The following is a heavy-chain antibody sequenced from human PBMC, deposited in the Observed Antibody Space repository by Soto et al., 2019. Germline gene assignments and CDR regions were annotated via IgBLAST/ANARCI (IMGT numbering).Heavy chain of an antibody. Sequence: EVQLVESGGGLVQPGGSLRLSCAASGFTFSSYWMSWVRQAPGKGLEWVANIKQDGSEKYYVDSVKGRYTISRDNAKNSLYLQKNSLRAEDTAVYYCARERIVVVTASLHSGMDVWGQGTTVTVSS. V-gene: IGHV3-7*04. J-gene: IGHJ6*02. CDR3: ARERIVVVTASLHSGMDV. D-gene: IGHD2-21*02. CDR2: IKQDGSEK. CDR1: GFTFSSYW.